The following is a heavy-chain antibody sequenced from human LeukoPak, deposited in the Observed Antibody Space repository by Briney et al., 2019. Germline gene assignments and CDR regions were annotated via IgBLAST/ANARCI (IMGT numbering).Heavy chain of an antibody. D-gene: IGHD2-15*01. J-gene: IGHJ4*02. CDR3: ARVDGSPDY. V-gene: IGHV1-8*03. CDR1: GYTFTRYD. CDR2: VNPKSGNT. Sequence: ASVKVSCKASGYTFTRYDINWVRQATGQGLEWLGWVNPKSGNTGSAQNFQGRVTITRDTSISTAYMELSSLSSEDTVVYYCARVDGSPDYWGQGTLVTVSS.